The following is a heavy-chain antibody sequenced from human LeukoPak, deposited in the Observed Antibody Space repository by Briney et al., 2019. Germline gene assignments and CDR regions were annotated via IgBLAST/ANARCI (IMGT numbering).Heavy chain of an antibody. CDR3: ARDMTTVTSAFDI. CDR1: GFTFSTYN. V-gene: IGHV3-21*01. Sequence: GGSLRLSCAASGFTFSTYNMNWVRQAPGKGLEWVSYISNGSINIYYADSVKGRFTISRDNAKNSMYLQMNSLRAEDTAVYYCARDMTTVTSAFDIWGQGTMVTVSS. D-gene: IGHD4-17*01. CDR2: ISNGSINI. J-gene: IGHJ3*02.